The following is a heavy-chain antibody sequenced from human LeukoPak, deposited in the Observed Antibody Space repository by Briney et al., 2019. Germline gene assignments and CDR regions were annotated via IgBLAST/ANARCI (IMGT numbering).Heavy chain of an antibody. CDR3: ARDNTAAGPFDY. Sequence: ASVKVSCKASGYTXTSYYMQWVRQAPGQGLEWMGIIDPSGGSTSYAQKFQGRVTMTRDTSTSTVYMDLSSLRSEDTAVYYCARDNTAAGPFDYWGQGTLVTVSS. V-gene: IGHV1-46*01. J-gene: IGHJ4*02. CDR1: GYTXTSYY. CDR2: IDPSGGST. D-gene: IGHD6-13*01.